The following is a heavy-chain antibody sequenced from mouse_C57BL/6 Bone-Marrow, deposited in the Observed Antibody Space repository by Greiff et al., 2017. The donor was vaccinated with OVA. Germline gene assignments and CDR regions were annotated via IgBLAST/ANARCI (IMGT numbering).Heavy chain of an antibody. V-gene: IGHV14-4*01. D-gene: IGHD2-4*01. Sequence: EVKLMESGAELVRPGASVKLSCTASGFNIKDDYMHWVKQRPEQGLEWIGWIDPENGDTEYASKFQGKATITADTSSNTAYLQLSSLTSEDTAVYYCTTGYDYPFDYWGQGTTLTVSS. CDR2: IDPENGDT. J-gene: IGHJ2*01. CDR3: TTGYDYPFDY. CDR1: GFNIKDDY.